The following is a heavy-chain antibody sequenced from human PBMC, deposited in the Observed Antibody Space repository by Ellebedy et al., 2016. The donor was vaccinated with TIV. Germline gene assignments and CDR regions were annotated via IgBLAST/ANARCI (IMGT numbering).Heavy chain of an antibody. V-gene: IGHV3-66*01. Sequence: GESLKISCVASGLIVSSNYMSWVRQAPGKGLEWVSVIYSGGSTYYADSVKGRFTISRDNSKNTLSLQMNSLRAEDTAVYYCARDKDYGSGSFDYWGRGTLVTVSS. D-gene: IGHD3-10*01. CDR3: ARDKDYGSGSFDY. CDR2: IYSGGST. J-gene: IGHJ4*02. CDR1: GLIVSSNY.